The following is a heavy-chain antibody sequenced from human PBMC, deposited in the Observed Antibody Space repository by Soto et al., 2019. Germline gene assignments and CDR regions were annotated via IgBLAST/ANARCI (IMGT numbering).Heavy chain of an antibody. CDR2: ISYSGRT. D-gene: IGHD4-17*01. Sequence: SETLSLTCTVSGASIITDNYYWVWIRQSPRRGLELIGSISYSGRTYDNPSLQSRVTISIDASKNQFSLKLTSVTTADTAVYYCARRRASDYGVNHHPYYFDRWGQGALVTVSS. CDR1: GASIITDNYY. CDR3: ARRRASDYGVNHHPYYFDR. V-gene: IGHV4-39*07. J-gene: IGHJ4*02.